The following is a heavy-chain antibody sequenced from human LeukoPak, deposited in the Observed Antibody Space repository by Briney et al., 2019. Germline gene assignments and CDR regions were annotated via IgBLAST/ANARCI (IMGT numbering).Heavy chain of an antibody. J-gene: IGHJ3*02. V-gene: IGHV1-2*02. CDR2: INPKSGGT. CDR1: GYTFTGYY. D-gene: IGHD2-2*02. CDR3: ARVRYCSSTSCYKGGAFDI. Sequence: GASVKVSCKASGYTFTGYYMHWVRQAPGQGLEWMGWINPKSGGTNYAQKFQGRVTMTRDTSISTAYMELSRLRSDDTAVYYCARVRYCSSTSCYKGGAFDIWGQGTMVTVSS.